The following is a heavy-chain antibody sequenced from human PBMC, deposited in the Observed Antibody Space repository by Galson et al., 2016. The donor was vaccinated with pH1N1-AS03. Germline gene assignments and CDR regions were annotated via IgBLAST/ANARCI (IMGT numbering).Heavy chain of an antibody. J-gene: IGHJ6*02. CDR2: MNPNSGNT. CDR1: GYTFTGDY. Sequence: SVKVSCKASGYTFTGDYMHWVRQATGQGLEWMGWMNPNSGNTGYAQKFQGRVTMTRNTSISTAYMELSSLRSEDTAVYYCASRCSSTSCLYYYYGMDVWGQGTTVTVSS. CDR3: ASRCSSTSCLYYYYGMDV. V-gene: IGHV1-8*02. D-gene: IGHD2-2*01.